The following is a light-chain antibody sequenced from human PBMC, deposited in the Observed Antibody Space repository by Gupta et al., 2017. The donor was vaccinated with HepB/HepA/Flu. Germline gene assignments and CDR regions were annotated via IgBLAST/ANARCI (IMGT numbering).Light chain of an antibody. Sequence: QSALTQPASVSGSPGQPIIISCTGSSSDIGAFNAVSWYQQHPGKAPKLLIYGVTDRPSGDSYRFSGSKSGNTASLTISGLQPEDEATYYCSSFRSGYTLVVCGGGTKLTVL. V-gene: IGLV2-14*03. J-gene: IGLJ3*02. CDR3: SSFRSGYTLVV. CDR1: SSDIGAFNA. CDR2: GVT.